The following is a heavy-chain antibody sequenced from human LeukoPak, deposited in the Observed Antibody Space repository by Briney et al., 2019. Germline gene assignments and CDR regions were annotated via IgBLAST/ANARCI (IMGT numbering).Heavy chain of an antibody. J-gene: IGHJ6*02. CDR3: ARSYYGSGFLDV. V-gene: IGHV4-38-2*02. D-gene: IGHD3-10*01. CDR2: IYHSGST. CDR1: GYSISSGYY. Sequence: SETLSLTCTVSGYSISSGYYWGWIRQPPGKGLEWIGSIYHSGSTYYNPSLKSRVTISVDTSKNQFSLKLSSVTAADTAVYYCARSYYGSGFLDVWGQGTTVTVSS.